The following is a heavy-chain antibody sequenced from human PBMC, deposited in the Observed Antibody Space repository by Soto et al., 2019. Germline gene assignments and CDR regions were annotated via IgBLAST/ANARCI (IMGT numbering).Heavy chain of an antibody. V-gene: IGHV4-31*03. CDR3: ARESIGITGTTHWDY. Sequence: SETLSLTCTVSGGSISSGGYYWSWIRQHPGKGLEWIGYIYYSGSTYYNPSLKSRVTISVDTSRNQFSLKLSSVTAADTAVYYCARESIGITGTTHWDYWGQGTLVTVSS. J-gene: IGHJ4*02. D-gene: IGHD1-7*01. CDR2: IYYSGST. CDR1: GGSISSGGYY.